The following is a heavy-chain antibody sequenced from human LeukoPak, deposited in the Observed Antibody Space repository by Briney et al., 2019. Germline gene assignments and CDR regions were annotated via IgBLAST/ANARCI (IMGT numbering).Heavy chain of an antibody. V-gene: IGHV4-34*01. J-gene: IGHJ5*02. CDR3: AREGSSWYRGWFDP. CDR2: INHSGST. D-gene: IGHD6-13*01. CDR1: GGSFSGYY. Sequence: SGTLSLTCAVYGGSFSGYYWSWIRQPPGKGLEWIGEINHSGSTNYNPSLKSRVTISVDTSKNQFSLKLSSVTAADTAVYYCAREGSSWYRGWFDPWGQGTLVTVSS.